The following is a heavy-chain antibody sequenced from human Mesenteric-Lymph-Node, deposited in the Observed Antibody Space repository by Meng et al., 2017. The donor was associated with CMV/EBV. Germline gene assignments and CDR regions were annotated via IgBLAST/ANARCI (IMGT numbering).Heavy chain of an antibody. CDR3: ARERLHLWLSYFDD. CDR1: GFTFSSYD. D-gene: IGHD5-18*01. V-gene: IGHV3-48*03. CDR2: ISSGGDTI. J-gene: IGHJ4*02. Sequence: GESLKISCAASGFTFSSYDFNWVRQVPGKGLEWVSFISSGGDTIYYADSVKGRFTISRDNAKNSLYLQMNSLRAEDTAVYYCARERLHLWLSYFDDWGQGTLVTVSS.